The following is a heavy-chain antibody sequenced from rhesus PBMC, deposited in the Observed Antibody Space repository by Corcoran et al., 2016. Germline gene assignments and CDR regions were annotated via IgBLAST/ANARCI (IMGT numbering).Heavy chain of an antibody. Sequence: QVQLQESGPAVVKPSETLSLTCAVSGGSISDDYYWSWIRQPPGKGLEWIWYIYGSGGGSNYNPSLKNRGTISIDTSKNQFSLKLTSVTAADTAVYYCASEREIQCVQFPDYWGQGVLVTVSS. CDR3: ASEREIQCVQFPDY. D-gene: IGHD5-24*01. CDR1: GGSISDDYY. CDR2: IYGSGGGS. V-gene: IGHV4-106*01. J-gene: IGHJ4*01.